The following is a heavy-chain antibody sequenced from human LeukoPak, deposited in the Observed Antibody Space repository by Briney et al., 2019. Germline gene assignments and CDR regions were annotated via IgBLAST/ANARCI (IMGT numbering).Heavy chain of an antibody. J-gene: IGHJ2*01. V-gene: IGHV4-61*01. CDR3: ARAVGAVYWYFDP. D-gene: IGHD1-26*01. CDR1: GVSVGSNNYY. Sequence: SETLSLTCAISGVSVGSNNYYWTWIRQSPGRGLEWIGYLSHSGSTNYNPSLKSRVAISVDTSKNQLSLKLSSVTAADTAGYYCARAVGAVYWYFDPWGRGTLVTVSS. CDR2: LSHSGST.